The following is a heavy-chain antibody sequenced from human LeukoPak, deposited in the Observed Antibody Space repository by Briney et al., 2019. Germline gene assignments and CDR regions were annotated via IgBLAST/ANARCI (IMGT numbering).Heavy chain of an antibody. D-gene: IGHD2-2*02. CDR3: ARGATYQLLYDFDY. CDR1: GYTSTGYY. Sequence: ASVKVSCKASGYTSTGYYMHWVRQAPGQGLEWMGWINPNSGGTNYAQKFQGRVTMTRATSISTTYMELSSLRSDDTAVYYCARGATYQLLYDFDYWGQGTLVTVSS. CDR2: INPNSGGT. V-gene: IGHV1-2*02. J-gene: IGHJ4*02.